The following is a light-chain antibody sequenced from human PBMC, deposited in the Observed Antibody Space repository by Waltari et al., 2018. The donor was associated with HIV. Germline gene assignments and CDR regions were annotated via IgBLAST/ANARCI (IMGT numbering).Light chain of an antibody. CDR1: NIDVPTFNP. Sequence: SPLIHPHSAAGQPGQYLTITGTGPNIDVPTFNPVSLYQQHPGKARKLLMYDVSKRPSGVSSRFSGSKSGYWASLTISGLLTEDESYYYCLTYVSDSGTWKFGGGTYLTV. J-gene: IGLJ3*02. CDR3: LTYVSDSGTWK. V-gene: IGLV2-23*02. CDR2: DVS.